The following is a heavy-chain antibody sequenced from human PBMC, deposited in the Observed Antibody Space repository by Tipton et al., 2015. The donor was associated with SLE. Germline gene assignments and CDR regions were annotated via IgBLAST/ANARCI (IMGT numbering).Heavy chain of an antibody. D-gene: IGHD6-19*01. CDR3: ARGEDSSGWYEGTF. CDR2: INHSGST. CDR1: GGSISGYY. Sequence: TLSLTCTVSGGSISGYYWSWIRQPPGKGLEWIGEINHSGSTNYNPSLKSRVTISVDTSKNQFSLKLSSVTAADTAVYYCARGEDSSGWYEGTFWGQGTLVTVSS. V-gene: IGHV4-34*01. J-gene: IGHJ4*02.